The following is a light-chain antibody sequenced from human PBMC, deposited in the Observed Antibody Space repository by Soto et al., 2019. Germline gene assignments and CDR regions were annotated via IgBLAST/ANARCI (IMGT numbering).Light chain of an antibody. J-gene: IGKJ1*01. Sequence: EIVMTQPPATLSVSPGETPTLSCRASQSISSNLAWYQQKPGQAPRLXXYGASTRATAIPARFSGIVSGTEFTLTIRSLQSEDFAAYYGQQYKNWPPWTFGQGTKVDIK. V-gene: IGKV3-15*01. CDR3: QQYKNWPPWT. CDR1: QSISSN. CDR2: GAS.